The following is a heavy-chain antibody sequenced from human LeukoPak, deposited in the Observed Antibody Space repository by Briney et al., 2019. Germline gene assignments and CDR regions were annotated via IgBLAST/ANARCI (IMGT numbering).Heavy chain of an antibody. V-gene: IGHV4-61*02. J-gene: IGHJ3*02. CDR3: ARGIGTSYESSRDAFDI. CDR1: AGSINSDDYY. D-gene: IGHD3-22*01. Sequence: PSETLSLTCTVSAGSINSDDYYWSWIRQPAGKGLGWIGRIYSPGTNYNYNPSLKSRVTISIDTYKNQFSLKLTSVTAGDTAVYYCARGIGTSYESSRDAFDIWGQGTMVTVSS. CDR2: IYSPGTN.